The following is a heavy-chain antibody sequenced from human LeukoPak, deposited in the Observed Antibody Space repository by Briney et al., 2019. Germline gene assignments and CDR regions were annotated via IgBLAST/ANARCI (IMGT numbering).Heavy chain of an antibody. D-gene: IGHD4-17*01. CDR1: GGSISSGGYY. CDR3: ARGRGAPYGDYFYYYYGMDV. CDR2: INHSGST. V-gene: IGHV4-39*07. Sequence: SETLSLTCTVSGGSISSGGYYWSWIRQPPGKGLEWIGEINHSGSTNYNPSLKSRVTISIDTSKNQFSLKLSSVTAADTAVYYCARGRGAPYGDYFYYYYGMDVWGQGTTVTVSS. J-gene: IGHJ6*02.